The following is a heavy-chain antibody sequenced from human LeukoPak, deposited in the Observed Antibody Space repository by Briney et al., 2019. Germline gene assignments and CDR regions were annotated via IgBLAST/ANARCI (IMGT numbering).Heavy chain of an antibody. CDR3: ARFSEYSHSSVHYLDY. D-gene: IGHD3-22*01. CDR2: IYFTGNT. Sequence: ASETLSLTCTVSGSSISSVSNDYWTWIRQSPGKGLEWIGYIYFTGNTNYNPSLKSRVTMSLDSPKNQFPLKLTSVTAADTGVYYCARFSEYSHSSVHYLDYWGQGTLVSVSS. CDR1: GSSISSVSNDY. V-gene: IGHV4-61*01. J-gene: IGHJ4*02.